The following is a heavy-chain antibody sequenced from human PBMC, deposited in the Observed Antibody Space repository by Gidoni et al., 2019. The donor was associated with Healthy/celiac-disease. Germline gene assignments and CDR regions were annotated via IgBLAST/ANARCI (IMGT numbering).Heavy chain of an antibody. D-gene: IGHD6-19*01. CDR3: AKVNSSGWSYPAAFDY. J-gene: IGHJ4*02. V-gene: IGHV3-9*01. Sequence: EVQLVESGGGLVQPGRSLRLSCAASGFTFDDYAMHWVRQAPGKGLEWVSGISWNSGSIGYADSVKGRFTISRDNAKNSLYLQMNSLRAEDTALYYCAKVNSSGWSYPAAFDYWGQGTLVTVSS. CDR1: GFTFDDYA. CDR2: ISWNSGSI.